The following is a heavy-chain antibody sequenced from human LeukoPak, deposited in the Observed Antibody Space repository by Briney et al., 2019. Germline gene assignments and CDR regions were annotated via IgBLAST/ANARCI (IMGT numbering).Heavy chain of an antibody. Sequence: ASVKVSCKASGYTFTGYYMHWVRQAPGQGLEWMGWINPNSGGTNCAQKFQGRVTMTRDTSISTAYMELSRLRSDDTAVYYCARGLVRWLADYYYYYGMDVWGRGTTVTVSS. J-gene: IGHJ6*02. CDR2: INPNSGGT. CDR3: ARGLVRWLADYYYYYGMDV. V-gene: IGHV1-2*02. D-gene: IGHD6-19*01. CDR1: GYTFTGYY.